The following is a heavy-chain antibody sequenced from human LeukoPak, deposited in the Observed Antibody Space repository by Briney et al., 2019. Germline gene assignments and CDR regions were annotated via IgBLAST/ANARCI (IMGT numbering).Heavy chain of an antibody. D-gene: IGHD6-19*01. CDR2: ISGSGGGT. CDR3: AKQVWLVHGDFDY. J-gene: IGHJ4*02. V-gene: IGHV3-23*01. Sequence: GGSLRLSCAASGFTFSNYAMSWVRQAPGKGLEWVSAISGSGGGTYYADSVKGRFTISRDNSKHTLYLQMNSLRAEDTAVYYCAKQVWLVHGDFDYWGQGTLVTASS. CDR1: GFTFSNYA.